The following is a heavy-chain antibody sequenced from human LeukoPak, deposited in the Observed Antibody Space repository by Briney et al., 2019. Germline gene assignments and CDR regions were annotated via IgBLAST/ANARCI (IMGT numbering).Heavy chain of an antibody. Sequence: SVKVSCKASGGTFSSYAIGWVRQAPGQGLEWMGGIIPIFGTANYAQKFQGRVTITADESTSTAYMELSSLRSEDTAVYYCARDYDFWSGYERYGMDVWGQGTTVTVSS. J-gene: IGHJ6*02. D-gene: IGHD3-3*01. V-gene: IGHV1-69*13. CDR3: ARDYDFWSGYERYGMDV. CDR1: GGTFSSYA. CDR2: IIPIFGTA.